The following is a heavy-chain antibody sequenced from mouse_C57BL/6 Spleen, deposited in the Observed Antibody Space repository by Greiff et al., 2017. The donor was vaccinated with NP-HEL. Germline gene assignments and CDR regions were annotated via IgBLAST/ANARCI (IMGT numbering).Heavy chain of an antibody. D-gene: IGHD2-12*01. V-gene: IGHV3-6*01. CDR1: GYSITSGYY. Sequence: VQLKESGPGLVKPSQSLSLTCSVTGYSITSGYYWNWIRQFPGNKLEWMGYISYDGSNNYNPSLKNRISITRDTSKNQFFLKLNSVTTEDTATYYCARERPYYAMDYWGQGTSVTVSS. CDR3: ARERPYYAMDY. CDR2: ISYDGSN. J-gene: IGHJ4*01.